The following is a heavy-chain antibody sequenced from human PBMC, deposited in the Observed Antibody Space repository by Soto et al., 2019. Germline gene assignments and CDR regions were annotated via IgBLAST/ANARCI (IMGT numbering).Heavy chain of an antibody. CDR1: GFTFSSYG. J-gene: IGHJ4*02. CDR3: ARDRRVSGVGAGY. Sequence: QVQLVESGGGVVQPGRSLRLSCAASGFTFSSYGMHWVRQAPGKGLGWVAVIWYDGSNKYYADSVKGRFTISRDNSKNTLYLQMNSLRAEDTAVYYCARDRRVSGVGAGYWGQGTLVTVSS. CDR2: IWYDGSNK. V-gene: IGHV3-33*01. D-gene: IGHD1-26*01.